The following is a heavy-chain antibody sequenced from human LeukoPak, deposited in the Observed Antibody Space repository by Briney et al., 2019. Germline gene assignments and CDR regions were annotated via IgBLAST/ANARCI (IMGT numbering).Heavy chain of an antibody. CDR1: GGSISSSSYY. J-gene: IGHJ5*02. D-gene: IGHD3-3*01. CDR3: ARRPAWSGYSFDP. Sequence: SETLSLTCTVSGGSISSSSYYWGWIRQPPGKGLEWIGSIYYSGSTYYNPSLKSRVTISVDTSKNQFSLKLSSVTAADTAVYYCARRPAWSGYSFDPWGQGTLVTVSS. CDR2: IYYSGST. V-gene: IGHV4-39*01.